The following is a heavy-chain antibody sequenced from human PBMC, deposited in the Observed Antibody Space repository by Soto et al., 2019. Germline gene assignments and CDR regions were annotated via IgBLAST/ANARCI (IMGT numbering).Heavy chain of an antibody. CDR3: ARGPRGLYHHDY. CDR1: GFPISGDW. Sequence: PGGSLRLSCAASGFPISGDWMHWVRQGAGKGLVWVSRINMDGSSTNYADSVKGRFTISRDNAKNTLYLQMNSLRVDDTSVYYCARGPRGLYHHDYWGQGALVTVSS. V-gene: IGHV3-74*01. CDR2: INMDGSST. J-gene: IGHJ4*02. D-gene: IGHD2-2*01.